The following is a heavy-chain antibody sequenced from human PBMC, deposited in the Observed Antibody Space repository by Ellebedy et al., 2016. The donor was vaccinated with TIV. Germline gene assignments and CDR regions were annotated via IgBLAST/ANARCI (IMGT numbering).Heavy chain of an antibody. D-gene: IGHD3-10*01. CDR2: TYYRSKWYN. CDR1: GDSVSSNRAA. V-gene: IGHV6-1*01. CDR3: ARGQSYSGRIFDF. J-gene: IGHJ4*02. Sequence: MPSETLSLTCALSGDSVSSNRAAWNWIRQSPSRGLEWLGRTYYRSKWYNDYAVSVKSRITINPETSKNQFSLQLSSVTPEDTAVYYCARGQSYSGRIFDFWGQGTLVTVSS.